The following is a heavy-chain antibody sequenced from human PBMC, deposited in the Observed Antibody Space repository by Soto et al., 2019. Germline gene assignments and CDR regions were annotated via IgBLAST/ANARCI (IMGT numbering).Heavy chain of an antibody. CDR1: GYTFTGYY. CDR3: ARESEDLTSNFDY. Sequence: QVQLVQSGTEVKRPGDSVKVSCKASGYTFTGYYVHWVRQAPGQGLEWMGWINPNSGDTYLAQRFQGRVTMNRDTSIGTAYMELRGLTSDDTAEYYCARESEDLTSNFDYWGQGTLVTVSS. J-gene: IGHJ4*02. V-gene: IGHV1-2*02. CDR2: INPNSGDT.